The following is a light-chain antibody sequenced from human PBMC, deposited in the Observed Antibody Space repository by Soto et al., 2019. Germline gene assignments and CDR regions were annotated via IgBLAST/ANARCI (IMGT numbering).Light chain of an antibody. Sequence: DIQLTQSPSFLSASVGDRVTITFRASQGISSNLAWYQQKPGKAPKLLIYAASTLQSGVPSRFSGSGSGTEFTLTISSLQPEDSATYYCQQYNSYWTFGQGTKVDIK. CDR1: QGISSN. CDR2: AAS. J-gene: IGKJ1*01. V-gene: IGKV1-9*01. CDR3: QQYNSYWT.